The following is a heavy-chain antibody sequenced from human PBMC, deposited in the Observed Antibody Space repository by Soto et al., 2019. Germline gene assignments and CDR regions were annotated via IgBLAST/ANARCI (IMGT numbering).Heavy chain of an antibody. CDR1: GGSISSYY. Sequence: QVQLQESGPGLVKPSETLSLTCTVSGGSISSYYWNWIRQPPGQGLEWIGFIFYSGSTSYNPSLKSRVTISIDTSEYQFSLKLNSVTAADTAVYYCASMIGDPVLSFDSWGQGTLVAVSS. CDR3: ASMIGDPVLSFDS. J-gene: IGHJ5*01. CDR2: IFYSGST. D-gene: IGHD3-10*02. V-gene: IGHV4-59*01.